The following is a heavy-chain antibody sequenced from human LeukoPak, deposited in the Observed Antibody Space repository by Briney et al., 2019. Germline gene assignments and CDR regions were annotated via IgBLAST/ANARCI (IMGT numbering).Heavy chain of an antibody. CDR2: INSDGSST. CDR1: GFTFNSYW. J-gene: IGHJ4*02. Sequence: PGGSLRLSCAASGFTFNSYWMHWVRQAPGKGLVWVSRINSDGSSTSYADSVKGRFTISRDNAKNTVYLQMNSLRAEDTAVYYCARSSVVVVIDYWGQGTLVTVSS. V-gene: IGHV3-74*01. D-gene: IGHD3-22*01. CDR3: ARSSVVVVIDY.